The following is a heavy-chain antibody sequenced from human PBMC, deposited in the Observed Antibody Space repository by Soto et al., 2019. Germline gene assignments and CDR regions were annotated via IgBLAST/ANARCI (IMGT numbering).Heavy chain of an antibody. J-gene: IGHJ4*02. CDR1: GGSISSEGYY. V-gene: IGHV4-31*03. Sequence: SETLSLTCTVSGGSISSEGYYWSWFRQLPGKGLEWIGDIYYSGTTYHNPSLRSRLTISGDASRNQFSLKLSSVTAADTALYYCARGRGYSYGPYYFDYWGQGTLVTVSS. D-gene: IGHD5-18*01. CDR3: ARGRGYSYGPYYFDY. CDR2: IYYSGTT.